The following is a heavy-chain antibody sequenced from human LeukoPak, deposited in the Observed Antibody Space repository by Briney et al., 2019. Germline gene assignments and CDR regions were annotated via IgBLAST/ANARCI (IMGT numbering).Heavy chain of an antibody. D-gene: IGHD4-17*01. V-gene: IGHV4-38-2*01. CDR3: ARHATTVTVYYFDY. CDR2: IYHSGST. CDR1: GCSISSGYY. Sequence: SETLSLTCAVSGCSISSGYYCGWIRQPPGKGPEWIGSIYHSGSTYYNPSLKSRVTISVDTSKNQFSLKLSSVTAADTAVYYCARHATTVTVYYFDYWGQGTLVTVSS. J-gene: IGHJ4*02.